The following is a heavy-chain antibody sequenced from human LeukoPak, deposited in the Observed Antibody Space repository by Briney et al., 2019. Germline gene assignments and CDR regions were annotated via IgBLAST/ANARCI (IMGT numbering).Heavy chain of an antibody. CDR2: INHSGST. D-gene: IGHD6-19*01. CDR3: ARLSIAVAGELGYYYYMDV. V-gene: IGHV4-4*02. J-gene: IGHJ6*03. Sequence: SETLSLTCAVSGGSISSSNWWSWIRQPPGKGLEWIGEINHSGSTNYNPSLKSRVTISVDTSKNQFSLKLSSVTAADTAAYYCARLSIAVAGELGYYYYMDVWGKGTTVTISS. CDR1: GGSISSSNW.